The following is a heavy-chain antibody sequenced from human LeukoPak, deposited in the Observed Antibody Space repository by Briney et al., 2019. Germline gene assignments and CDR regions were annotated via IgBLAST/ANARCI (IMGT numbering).Heavy chain of an antibody. J-gene: IGHJ4*02. CDR2: ISSNGGST. CDR1: GFTFSSYT. Sequence: GGSLRLSCAASGFTFSSYTMHWVRQAPGKGLEYVSAISSNGGSTYYANSVKGRFTISRDKFMNTLYLQMNSLRAEDTAVYYCAKFGGIVGTTEYWGQGTLVTVSS. V-gene: IGHV3-64*01. CDR3: AKFGGIVGTTEY. D-gene: IGHD1-26*01.